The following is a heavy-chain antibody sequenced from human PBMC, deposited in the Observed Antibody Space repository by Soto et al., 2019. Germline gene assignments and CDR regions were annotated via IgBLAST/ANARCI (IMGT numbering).Heavy chain of an antibody. CDR1: GDSVSSNSAA. Sequence: PSQTLSLTCAISGDSVSSNSAAWNWIRQSPSRGLEWLGRTYYRSKWYNDFAVSVKSRITINADTSKNQFSLQLSSVTPEDTALYFCARRVTTERKPLDYRGQGTLVTVSA. CDR2: TYYRSKWYN. V-gene: IGHV6-1*01. J-gene: IGHJ4*02. CDR3: ARRVTTERKPLDY. D-gene: IGHD1-1*01.